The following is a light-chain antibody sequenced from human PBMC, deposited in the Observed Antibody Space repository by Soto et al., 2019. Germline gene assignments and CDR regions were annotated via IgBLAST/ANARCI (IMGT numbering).Light chain of an antibody. Sequence: QSVLTQPPSASGTPGQRVTISCSGSSSTIGRKTLNWYQHLPGSAPKLLIYTTNQRPSGVPDRFSGSKSGTSASLAISGLQPEDEADYYCAAWNDSLNGVVFGGGTKLTVL. CDR1: SSTIGRKT. J-gene: IGLJ3*02. CDR2: TTN. CDR3: AAWNDSLNGVV. V-gene: IGLV1-44*01.